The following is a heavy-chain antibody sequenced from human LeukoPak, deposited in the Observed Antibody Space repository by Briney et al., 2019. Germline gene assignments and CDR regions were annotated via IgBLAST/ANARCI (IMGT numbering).Heavy chain of an antibody. CDR1: GYTFTGYY. CDR3: ARVKSGYSSGWYGY. Sequence: ASVKVSCKASGYTFTGYYMHWVRQAPGQGLEWMGWINPNSGGTNYAQKFQGRVTMTRDTSISTAYMELGRLRSDDTAVYYCARVKSGYSSGWYGYWGQGTLVTVSS. CDR2: INPNSGGT. D-gene: IGHD6-19*01. J-gene: IGHJ4*02. V-gene: IGHV1-2*02.